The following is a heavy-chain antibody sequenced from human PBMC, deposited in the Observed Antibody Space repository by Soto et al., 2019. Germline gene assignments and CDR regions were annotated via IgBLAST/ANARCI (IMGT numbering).Heavy chain of an antibody. Sequence: QLQLQESGPGLVKPSETLSLTCTVSGGSISSSSYYWGWIRQPPGKGLEWIGSIYYSGSTYYNPSLKSRVSISVDTSKNQFCLKLSSVTAADTAVYYCERRGYYGYYVGVSYYYMDVWGKGTTVTVSS. CDR2: IYYSGST. CDR3: ERRGYYGYYVGVSYYYMDV. J-gene: IGHJ6*03. V-gene: IGHV4-39*01. D-gene: IGHD4-17*01. CDR1: GGSISSSSYY.